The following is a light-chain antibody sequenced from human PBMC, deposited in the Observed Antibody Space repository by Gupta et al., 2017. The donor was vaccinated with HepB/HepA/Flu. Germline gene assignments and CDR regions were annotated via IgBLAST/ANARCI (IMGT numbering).Light chain of an antibody. CDR2: GAS. CDR3: QQYGSSQAT. J-gene: IGKJ3*01. V-gene: IGKV3-20*01. Sequence: ELVLTQSPGTLSLSPGERATLSCRASQSVSSSYLAWYQQKPGQAPRLLIYGASSRATGMPDRFSGSGSGTDFTLTISRLEPEDFAVYYCQQYGSSQATFGPGTKVDIK. CDR1: QSVSSSY.